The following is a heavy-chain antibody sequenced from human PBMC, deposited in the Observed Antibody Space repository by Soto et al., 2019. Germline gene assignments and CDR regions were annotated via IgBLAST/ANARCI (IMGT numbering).Heavy chain of an antibody. V-gene: IGHV4-30-4*01. Sequence: QVQLQESGPGLVKPSQTLSLTCTVSGGSISSGDYYWSWIRQPPGKGLEWIGYIYYSGSTYYNPSRKSRVTISVDTSKNQFSLKLSSVTAADTAVYYCARVGYYYDSSGYYGAFDIWGQGTMVTVSS. CDR2: IYYSGST. CDR3: ARVGYYYDSSGYYGAFDI. CDR1: GGSISSGDYY. J-gene: IGHJ3*02. D-gene: IGHD3-22*01.